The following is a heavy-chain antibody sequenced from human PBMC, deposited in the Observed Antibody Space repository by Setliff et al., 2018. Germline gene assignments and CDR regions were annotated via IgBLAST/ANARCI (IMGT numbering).Heavy chain of an antibody. CDR2: VYYSGTA. V-gene: IGHV4-59*01. D-gene: IGHD1-1*01. CDR3: VREGYSEYFQD. J-gene: IGHJ1*01. Sequence: SETLSLTCTVSGGSISTYYWSWIRQPPGKGLEFIGYVYYSGTANYSPSLRSRLTISVDTSKNQFSLKLRSVTAADTAVYYCVREGYSEYFQDWGRGTLVTVSS. CDR1: GGSISTYY.